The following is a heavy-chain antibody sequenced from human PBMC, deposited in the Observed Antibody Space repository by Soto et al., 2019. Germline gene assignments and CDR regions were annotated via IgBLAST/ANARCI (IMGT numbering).Heavy chain of an antibody. J-gene: IGHJ4*01. CDR3: ARLEGLATISYYFDF. Sequence: PGGSLRLSCTASGFTFSRYYMQGVRKAPGKGLVWVSHINSDGTSTTLADSVKGRFTISRDNAKNTLYLQMNSVTAADSAVYFCARLEGLATISYYFDFWGPGALVTVSS. V-gene: IGHV3-74*03. CDR1: GFTFSRYY. CDR2: INSDGTST. D-gene: IGHD3-9*01.